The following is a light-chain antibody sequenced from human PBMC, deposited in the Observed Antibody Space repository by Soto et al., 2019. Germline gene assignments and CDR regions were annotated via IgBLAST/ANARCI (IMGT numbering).Light chain of an antibody. CDR2: GAS. J-gene: IGKJ1*01. Sequence: DIVLTQSPGTLSLSPGERATLSCRASQSVSSTYLAWYQQKPGQAPRLLIYGASNRATGIPDRFSGSVSGTDFTLTISRLEPEDFAVYYCQQYGSSPGTFGQGTKVEIK. CDR3: QQYGSSPGT. CDR1: QSVSSTY. V-gene: IGKV3-20*01.